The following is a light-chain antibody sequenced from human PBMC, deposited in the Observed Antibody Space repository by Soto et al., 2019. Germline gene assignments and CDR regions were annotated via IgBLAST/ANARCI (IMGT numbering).Light chain of an antibody. CDR1: STDSGSCNH. Sequence: QTVLTQPASVSGSPGQSITSSCSGTSTDSGSCNHVTVYQQFPGKSPKLMIYAVSDRPPGVSDRCSRAKSGSTASLTLPALQTEAVPAYYCISYPDTPSSIFGTGP. CDR2: AVS. CDR3: ISYPDTPSSI. V-gene: IGLV2-14*03. J-gene: IGLJ1*01.